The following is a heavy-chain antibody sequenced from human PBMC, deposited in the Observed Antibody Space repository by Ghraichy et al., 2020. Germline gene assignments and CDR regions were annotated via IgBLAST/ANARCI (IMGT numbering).Heavy chain of an antibody. J-gene: IGHJ2*01. Sequence: SQTLSLTCTVSGGSISSYYWSWIRQPPGKGLEWIGYIYYSGSTNYHPSLKSRVTISVDTSKTQFSLKLSSVTAADTAVYYCARQGASGDSSGYYVWSPTFWYFDLWGRGTLVTVSS. V-gene: IGHV4-59*08. D-gene: IGHD3-22*01. CDR3: ARQGASGDSSGYYVWSPTFWYFDL. CDR1: GGSISSYY. CDR2: IYYSGST.